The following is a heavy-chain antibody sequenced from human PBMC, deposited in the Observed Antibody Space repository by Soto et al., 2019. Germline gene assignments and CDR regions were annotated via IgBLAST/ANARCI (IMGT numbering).Heavy chain of an antibody. J-gene: IGHJ4*02. CDR1: GYTFTSYY. CDR2: INPSGGST. D-gene: IGHD3-22*01. V-gene: IGHV1-46*01. CDR3: ARDYYDSSGYYYNNFDY. Sequence: GASVKVSCKASGYTFTSYYMHWVRQAPGQGLEWMGIINPSGGSTSYAQKFQGRVTMTRDTSTSTVYMELSSLRSEDTAVYYCARDYYDSSGYYYNNFDYWGQGTLVTVSS.